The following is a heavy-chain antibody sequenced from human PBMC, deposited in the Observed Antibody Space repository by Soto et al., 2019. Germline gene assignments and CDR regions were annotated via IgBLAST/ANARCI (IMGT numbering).Heavy chain of an antibody. V-gene: IGHV1-18*01. CDR1: GYSFYNSG. CDR3: SKNGTTWFAA. CDR2: ISVYSGYA. D-gene: IGHD1-1*01. J-gene: IGHJ5*02. Sequence: QVQLVQSGPELKKPGASVKVSCKTSGYSFYNSGISWVRQAPGQGLEWMGWISVYSGYAHYAQKFQGRVIMTADTLTSTSYMELRGLRSDDTAMYYCSKNGTTWFAAWGQGTLVTVSS.